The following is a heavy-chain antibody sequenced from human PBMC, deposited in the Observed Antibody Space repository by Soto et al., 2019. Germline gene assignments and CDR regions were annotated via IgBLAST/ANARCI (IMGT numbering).Heavy chain of an antibody. CDR3: SRRYCSDSYFSYFDY. V-gene: IGHV4-34*01. J-gene: IGHJ4*02. CDR1: GGSVRGYF. Sequence: SETLSLTCAVYGGSVRGYFWSWIRQPPGKGVGWIGEINHSGTTSYSPSLDSRVTTSVDTSKNQFSLRLSSVTAADTAIYYSSRRYCSDSYFSYFDYWGRGTLVTVSS. D-gene: IGHD2-15*01. CDR2: INHSGTT.